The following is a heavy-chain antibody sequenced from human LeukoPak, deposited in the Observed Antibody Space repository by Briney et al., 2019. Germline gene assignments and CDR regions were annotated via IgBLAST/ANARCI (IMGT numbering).Heavy chain of an antibody. D-gene: IGHD4-11*01. J-gene: IGHJ5*02. Sequence: GGSLRLSCAASGFTFSSYAMHWVRQAPGKGLEWVAVISYDGSNKYYADSVKGRFTISRDNSKNTLYLQMNSLRAEDTAVYYCAKPPRLQINWFDPWGQGTLVTVSS. CDR3: AKPPRLQINWFDP. V-gene: IGHV3-30-3*02. CDR1: GFTFSSYA. CDR2: ISYDGSNK.